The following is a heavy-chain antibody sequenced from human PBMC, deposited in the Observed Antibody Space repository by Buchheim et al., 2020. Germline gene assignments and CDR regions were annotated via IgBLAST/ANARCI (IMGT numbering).Heavy chain of an antibody. V-gene: IGHV3-23*01. Sequence: EVQLLESGGGLVQPGGSLRLSCAASGFTFSSYAMSWVRQAPGKGLEWVSAISGSGGSTYYADSVKGRFTISRDNSKNTLDLQMNSLRAEDTAVYYCAKEMSYIVVVPAAGVFDYWGQGTL. CDR3: AKEMSYIVVVPAAGVFDY. CDR1: GFTFSSYA. J-gene: IGHJ4*02. CDR2: ISGSGGST. D-gene: IGHD2-2*01.